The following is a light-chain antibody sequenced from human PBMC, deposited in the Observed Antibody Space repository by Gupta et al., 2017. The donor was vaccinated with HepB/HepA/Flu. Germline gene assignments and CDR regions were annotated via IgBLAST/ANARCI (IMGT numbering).Light chain of an antibody. CDR3: QHSNNFPHA. V-gene: IGKV1-12*01. CDR2: AAS. CDR1: QGISSW. J-gene: IGKJ1*01. Sequence: DIQMTQSPSSVSASVGDRVTITCRASQGISSWLAWYQQKPGKAPKLLIYAASSLQSGVPSRFSGSGSGTDFTLTIISMQPEDFATSFFQHSNNFPHAFVQGTEVEIK.